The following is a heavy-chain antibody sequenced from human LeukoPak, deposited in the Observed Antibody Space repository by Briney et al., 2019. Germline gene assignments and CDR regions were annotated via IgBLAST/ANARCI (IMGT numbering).Heavy chain of an antibody. CDR1: GFSVSNNY. CDR3: ARDEGYFQH. Sequence: GGSLRLSCAASGFSVSNNYMSWVRQAPGKGLEWVSSISSSSSYIYYADSVKGRFTISRDNAKNSLYLQMNSLRAEDTAVYYCARDEGYFQHWGQGTLVTVSS. J-gene: IGHJ1*01. CDR2: ISSSSSYI. V-gene: IGHV3-21*01.